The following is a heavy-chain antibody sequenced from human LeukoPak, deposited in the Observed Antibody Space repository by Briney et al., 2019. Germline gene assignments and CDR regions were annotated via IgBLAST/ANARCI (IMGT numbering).Heavy chain of an antibody. CDR1: GFTFSSYG. Sequence: PGGSLRLSCAASGFTFSSYGMHWVRQAPGKGLEWVAFIRYDGSNKYYADSVKGRFTISRDNSKNTLYLQMNSLRAEDTAVYYCALASGTSTPLNYYYYYMDVWGKGTTVTISS. V-gene: IGHV3-30*02. CDR3: ALASGTSTPLNYYYYYMDV. CDR2: IRYDGSNK. D-gene: IGHD3-10*01. J-gene: IGHJ6*03.